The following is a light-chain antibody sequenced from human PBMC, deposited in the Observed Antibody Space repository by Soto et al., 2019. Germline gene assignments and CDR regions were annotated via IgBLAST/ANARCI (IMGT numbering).Light chain of an antibody. CDR3: QQYGNSTLT. Sequence: EIVFTQSPGTLSLSPGERATLSCRASQSVSRSYLAWYQQKHGQAPRVLIFGVSTRETAIPDRFSGSGSGTEFTLTISRLEPEDFALYYCQQYGNSTLTFGGGTKVDIK. CDR2: GVS. J-gene: IGKJ4*01. CDR1: QSVSRSY. V-gene: IGKV3-20*01.